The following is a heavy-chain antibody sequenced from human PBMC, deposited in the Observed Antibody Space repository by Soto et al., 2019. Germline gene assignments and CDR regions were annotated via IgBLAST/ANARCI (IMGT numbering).Heavy chain of an antibody. Sequence: ASVTVSCKASGYTFTSYGISWVRQAPGQGLEWMGWISAYNGNTNYAQKLQGRVTMTTDTSTSTAYMELRSLRSDDTAVYYCAVTYYYGSGNTYYFDYWGQGTLVTVSS. J-gene: IGHJ4*02. D-gene: IGHD3-10*01. V-gene: IGHV1-18*01. CDR3: AVTYYYGSGNTYYFDY. CDR2: ISAYNGNT. CDR1: GYTFTSYG.